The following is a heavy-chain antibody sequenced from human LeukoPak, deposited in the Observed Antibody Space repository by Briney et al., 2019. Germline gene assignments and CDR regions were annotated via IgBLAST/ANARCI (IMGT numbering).Heavy chain of an antibody. CDR1: GGSISSSDYY. V-gene: IGHV4-39*01. J-gene: IGHJ4*02. D-gene: IGHD2-2*01. Sequence: PSETLSLTCTVSGGSISSSDYYWAWIRQPPGKGLEWIGNIFYSGSTYYNPSLKSRVTISVDTSKNQFSLKVNSVTAADTAVYYCARLVRVEVVRPYYFDFWGQGSLVTVSS. CDR3: ARLVRVEVVRPYYFDF. CDR2: IFYSGST.